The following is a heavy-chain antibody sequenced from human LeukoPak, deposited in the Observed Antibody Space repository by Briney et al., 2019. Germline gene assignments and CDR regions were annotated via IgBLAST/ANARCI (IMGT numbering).Heavy chain of an antibody. D-gene: IGHD3-10*01. J-gene: IGHJ6*03. Sequence: SETLSLTCAVYGGSFSGYYWSWIRQPPGKGLEWIGEINHSGSTNYNPSLKSRVTISVDTSKNQFSLKLSSVTAADTAVYYCAGLLWFGELLYGPHYYYYYYMDVWGKGTTVTISS. CDR3: AGLLWFGELLYGPHYYYYYYMDV. CDR2: INHSGST. V-gene: IGHV4-34*01. CDR1: GGSFSGYY.